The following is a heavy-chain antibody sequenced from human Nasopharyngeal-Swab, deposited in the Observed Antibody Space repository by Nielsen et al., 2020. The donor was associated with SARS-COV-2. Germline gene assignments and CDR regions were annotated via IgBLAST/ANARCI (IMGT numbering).Heavy chain of an antibody. V-gene: IGHV4-34*01. CDR2: NHHRGST. CDR3: ARGLSGIVPAPILGLGPYYYYYYMDV. CDR1: GGSFSGSY. Sequence: SETLSLTCAVYGGSFSGSYWGWIRPPPGKGPEWIAENHHRGSTNYNPSLKSPVTLSVDTSMNQVSLEVSSVTAADTAVYYCARGLSGIVPAPILGLGPYYYYYYMDVWGKGTTVTVSS. D-gene: IGHD2-2*01. J-gene: IGHJ6*03.